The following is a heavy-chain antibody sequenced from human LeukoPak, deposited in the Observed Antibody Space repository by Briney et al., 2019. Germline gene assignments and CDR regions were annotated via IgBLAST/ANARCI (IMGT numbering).Heavy chain of an antibody. V-gene: IGHV4-59*08. CDR1: GGSISSYY. CDR2: IYYSGSA. Sequence: PSETLSLTCTVSGGSISSYYWSWIRQPPGKGLEWIGYIYYSGSANYNPSLKSRVTISVGTSKNQFSLKLSSVTAADTAVYYCARHMGLGYTYFYPYFDYWGQGTLVTVSS. D-gene: IGHD1-1*01. J-gene: IGHJ4*01. CDR3: ARHMGLGYTYFYPYFDY.